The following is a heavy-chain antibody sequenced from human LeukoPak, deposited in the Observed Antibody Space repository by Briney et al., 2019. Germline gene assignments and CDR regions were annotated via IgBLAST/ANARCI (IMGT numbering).Heavy chain of an antibody. D-gene: IGHD5-18*01. CDR1: GGSISSSYYY. J-gene: IGHJ4*02. CDR3: ARDSFALGYSYGSHFDY. V-gene: IGHV4-39*07. Sequence: SETLSLTCTVSGGSISSSYYYWGWIRQPPGKGLEWIGTIYYSGSTYYNPSLKSRVTISVDTSKNQFSLKLSSVTAADTAVYYCARDSFALGYSYGSHFDYWGQGTLVTVSS. CDR2: IYYSGST.